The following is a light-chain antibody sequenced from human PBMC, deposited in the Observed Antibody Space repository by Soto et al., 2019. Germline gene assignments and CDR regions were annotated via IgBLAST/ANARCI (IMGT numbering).Light chain of an antibody. Sequence: DIQMTQSPSSVSASVGDRVTITCRASQGISSWVAWYQQKPGKAPKLLIYAASSLQSGLPSRFSGSGSGTYFTLTISIVQPEYFANYYWQQANRFPFTFGPGTKVDIK. J-gene: IGKJ3*01. CDR1: QGISSW. CDR3: QQANRFPFT. CDR2: AAS. V-gene: IGKV1D-12*01.